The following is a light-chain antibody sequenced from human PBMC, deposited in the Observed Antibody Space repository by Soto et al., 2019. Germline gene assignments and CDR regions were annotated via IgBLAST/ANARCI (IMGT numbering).Light chain of an antibody. CDR3: QSYDSSLSVV. CDR1: SSNIGAGYD. V-gene: IGLV1-40*01. CDR2: GNT. Sequence: QSVLTQPPSVSGAPGQRVTISCTGSSSNIGAGYDVHWYQHLPGTAPKLLIYGNTNRPSGVPDRFSGSTSGSSASLAITGLQAEDEGDYYCQSYDSSLSVVFGGGTKLTVL. J-gene: IGLJ2*01.